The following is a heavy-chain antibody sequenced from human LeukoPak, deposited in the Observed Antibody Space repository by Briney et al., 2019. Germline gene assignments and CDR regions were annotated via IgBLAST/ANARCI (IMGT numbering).Heavy chain of an antibody. CDR2: IVVGSGNT. J-gene: IGHJ2*01. D-gene: IGHD1-26*01. CDR1: GFTFTSSA. Sequence: GASVKVSCKASGFTFTSSAVQWVRQARGQRLEWIGWIVVGSGNTNYAQKFQERVTITRDMSTSTAYMELGSLRSEDTAVYYCAAPSGSYYYWYFDLWGRGTQVTVSS. CDR3: AAPSGSYYYWYFDL. V-gene: IGHV1-58*01.